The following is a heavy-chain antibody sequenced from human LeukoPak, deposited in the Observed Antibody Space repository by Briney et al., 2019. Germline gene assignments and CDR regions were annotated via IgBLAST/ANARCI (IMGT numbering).Heavy chain of an antibody. D-gene: IGHD3-3*01. CDR2: IYYSGST. Sequence: SETLSLTCTVSGDSVNSGSYYWSWIRQPPGKGLEWIGNIYYSGSTNYTPSLRSRVTISVDTSKNQFSLKLSSVTAADTAVYYCAREVAIFGVLDVWGQGTTVTVSS. CDR1: GDSVNSGSYY. V-gene: IGHV4-61*01. J-gene: IGHJ6*02. CDR3: AREVAIFGVLDV.